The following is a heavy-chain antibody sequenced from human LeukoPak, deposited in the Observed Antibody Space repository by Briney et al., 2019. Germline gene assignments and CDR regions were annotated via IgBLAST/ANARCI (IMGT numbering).Heavy chain of an antibody. V-gene: IGHV1-69*06. CDR3: ARGDVWLDP. J-gene: IGHJ5*02. Sequence: TVKVSCKASGGTFSRYDVTWVRQAPGQGLEWVGGIIPIFGTSNYAQKFQGRVSITADKSTGTAYMELSSLISEDTAMYFCARGDVWLDPWGQGTLVTVSS. CDR1: GGTFSRYD. CDR2: IIPIFGTS. D-gene: IGHD2-21*02.